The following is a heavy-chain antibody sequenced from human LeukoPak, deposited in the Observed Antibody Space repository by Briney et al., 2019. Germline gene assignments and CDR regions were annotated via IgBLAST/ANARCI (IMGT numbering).Heavy chain of an antibody. D-gene: IGHD5-18*01. CDR3: ARHYGGYSYGLYYFDY. CDR2: ISAYNGNT. J-gene: IGHJ4*02. CDR1: GYTFTSYG. V-gene: IGHV1-18*01. Sequence: ASVKVSCEASGYTFTSYGISWVRQAPGQGLEWMGWISAYNGNTNYAQKLQGRVTMTTDTSTSTAYMELRSQRSDDTAVYYCARHYGGYSYGLYYFDYWGQGTLVTVSS.